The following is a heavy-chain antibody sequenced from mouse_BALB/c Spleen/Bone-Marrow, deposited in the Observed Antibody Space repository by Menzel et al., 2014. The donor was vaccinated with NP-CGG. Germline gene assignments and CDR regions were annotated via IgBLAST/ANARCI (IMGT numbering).Heavy chain of an antibody. CDR1: GFTFSNYG. CDR2: ISGGGSYT. V-gene: IGHV5-9-2*01. CDR3: ARHGCDEQTGVLFEY. D-gene: IGHD3-3*01. J-gene: IGHJ3*01. Sequence: EVKLMESGGGLVKPGGPLKLSCAASGFTFSNYGMSWVRQTPEKRLQWVATISGGGSYTFYPDSVKGRFAVSRDNAKNTLYPQKRSLRSEDTAFYYSARHGCDEQTGVLFEYWGEGTLVSVS.